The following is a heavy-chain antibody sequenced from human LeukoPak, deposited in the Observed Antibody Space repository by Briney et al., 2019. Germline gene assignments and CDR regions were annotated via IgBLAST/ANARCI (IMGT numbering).Heavy chain of an antibody. CDR2: INTDGSST. J-gene: IGHJ5*02. V-gene: IGHV3-74*01. CDR3: ARDLDGYRSGNGA. CDR1: EFSFSNYW. D-gene: IGHD5-12*01. Sequence: GGSLRLSCAASEFSFSNYWMHWVRQAPGKGLVWVSRINTDGSSTDYADSVKGRFTISRDNAKNTLYLQMNSLRAEDTAVYYCARDLDGYRSGNGAWGQGTLVTVSS.